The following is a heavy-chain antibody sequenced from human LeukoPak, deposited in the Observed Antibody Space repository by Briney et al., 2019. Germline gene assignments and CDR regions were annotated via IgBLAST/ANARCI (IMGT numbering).Heavy chain of an antibody. Sequence: PGGSLRLSCAASGFTFSSYEMNWVRQGPGKGLECVSYISSSGSTIYYADSAKGRFTISRDNAKNSLYLQMNSLRAEDTAVYYCASDIVVVPAGGAHHAFDIWGQGTMVTVSS. CDR1: GFTFSSYE. V-gene: IGHV3-48*03. D-gene: IGHD2-2*01. J-gene: IGHJ3*02. CDR2: ISSSGSTI. CDR3: ASDIVVVPAGGAHHAFDI.